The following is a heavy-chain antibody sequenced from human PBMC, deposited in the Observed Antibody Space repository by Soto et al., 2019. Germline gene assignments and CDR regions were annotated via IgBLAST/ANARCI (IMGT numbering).Heavy chain of an antibody. CDR2: IYYSGST. CDR1: GGSISSYY. Sequence: PSGTLSVTCAISGGSISSYYWSWSRQPPGKGLEWIGYIYYSGSTNYNPDLKSRVTISVDTPKHQFSLKLSSVTDADTAVYYRGRDNVDYEYFQPWGQGTPVTVSS. V-gene: IGHV4-59*01. J-gene: IGHJ1*01. CDR3: GRDNVDYEYFQP. D-gene: IGHD4-17*01.